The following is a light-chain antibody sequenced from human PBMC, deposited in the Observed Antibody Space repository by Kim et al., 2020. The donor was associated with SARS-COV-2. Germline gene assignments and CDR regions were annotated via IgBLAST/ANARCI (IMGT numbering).Light chain of an antibody. CDR3: QVWDSSSDHRGV. J-gene: IGLJ2*01. CDR2: YDS. Sequence: SYELTQPPSVSVAPGQTARITCGGNNIGSKSVHWYQQKPGQAPVLVIYYDSDRPSGIPERFSGSNSGNTATLTISRVAAGDEADYYCQVWDSSSDHRGVF. V-gene: IGLV3-21*04. CDR1: NIGSKS.